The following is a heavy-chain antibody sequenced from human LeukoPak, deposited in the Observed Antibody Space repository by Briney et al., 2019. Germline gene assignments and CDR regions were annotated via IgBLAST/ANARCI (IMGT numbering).Heavy chain of an antibody. V-gene: IGHV3-30-3*01. CDR2: VSYDGGSK. D-gene: IGHD6-13*01. CDR3: ARVKGGIAAAGNYFDY. J-gene: IGHJ4*02. CDR1: GFAFSSYA. Sequence: PGGSLRLSCAASGFAFSSYAMHWVRQGPGKGLEWVALVSYDGGSKYYADSVKGRITISRDNSKNTLQLQMNSLRTEDTAVYYCARVKGGIAAAGNYFDYWGQGTLVTVSS.